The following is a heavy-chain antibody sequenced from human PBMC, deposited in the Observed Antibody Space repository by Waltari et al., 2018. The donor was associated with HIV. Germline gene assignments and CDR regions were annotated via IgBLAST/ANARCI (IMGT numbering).Heavy chain of an antibody. J-gene: IGHJ4*02. CDR3: AREGGSYLGIGY. D-gene: IGHD1-26*01. Sequence: QVQLQESGPGLVKPSQTLSLTCPISGGSIRSGSYHCSCNRHPAGKGLEWIWRIYTSGSTNYNPPLKSRVTISVDTSKNQFSLKLSSVTAADTAVYYCAREGGSYLGIGYWGQGTLVTVSS. CDR1: GGSIRSGSYH. V-gene: IGHV4-61*02. CDR2: IYTSGST.